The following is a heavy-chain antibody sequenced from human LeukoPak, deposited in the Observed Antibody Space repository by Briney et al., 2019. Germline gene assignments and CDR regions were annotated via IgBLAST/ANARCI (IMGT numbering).Heavy chain of an antibody. CDR3: AKDQEDRGYPSSFDF. CDR1: GFSFSDYA. J-gene: IGHJ4*02. Sequence: GGSLRLSRTSSGFSFSDYAMNWVRQAPGKGLEWVSCIRGNSGMRFYSDSVRGRFTISRDNSKNTVYLQMDSLRVDDTAVYFCAKDQEDRGYPSSFDFWGQGTLVTVSS. CDR2: IRGNSGMR. V-gene: IGHV3-23*01. D-gene: IGHD2-15*01.